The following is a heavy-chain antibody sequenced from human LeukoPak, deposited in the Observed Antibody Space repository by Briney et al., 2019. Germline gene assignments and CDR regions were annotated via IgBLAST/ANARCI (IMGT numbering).Heavy chain of an antibody. J-gene: IGHJ4*02. CDR3: AKRGVVIRVILVGFHKEASYFES. CDR2: ISDSGGTT. Sequence: GGSLRLSCAVSGITLNNYGMTWVRQAPGRGLEWVAGISDSGGTTKYADSVKGRFTISRDNPKNTLYLQMNSLRAEDTAVYFCAKRGVVIRVILVGFHKEASYFESWGQGALVTVSS. CDR1: GITLNNYG. D-gene: IGHD3/OR15-3a*01. V-gene: IGHV3-23*01.